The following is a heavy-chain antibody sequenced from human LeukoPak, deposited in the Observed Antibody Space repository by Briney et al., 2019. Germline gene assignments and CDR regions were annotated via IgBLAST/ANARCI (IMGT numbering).Heavy chain of an antibody. V-gene: IGHV1-46*01. D-gene: IGHD6-13*01. Sequence: GASVRVSCKASGYTFTSYYMHWVRQAPGQGLEWMGIINPSGGSTSYAQKFQGRVTMTRDMSTSTVYMELSSLRSEDTAVYYCAGEEKQHDRFDYWGQGTLVTVSS. CDR3: AGEEKQHDRFDY. CDR2: INPSGGST. CDR1: GYTFTSYY. J-gene: IGHJ4*02.